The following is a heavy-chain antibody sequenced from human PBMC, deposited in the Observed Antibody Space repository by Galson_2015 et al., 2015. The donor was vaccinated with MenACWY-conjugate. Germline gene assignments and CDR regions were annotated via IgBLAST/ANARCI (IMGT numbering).Heavy chain of an antibody. D-gene: IGHD1-26*01. J-gene: IGHJ5*02. V-gene: IGHV4-39*07. Sequence: RVTISVDTSKNQFSLKLSSVTAADTAVYYCARDDGSYSTWGQGTLVTVSS. CDR3: ARDDGSYST.